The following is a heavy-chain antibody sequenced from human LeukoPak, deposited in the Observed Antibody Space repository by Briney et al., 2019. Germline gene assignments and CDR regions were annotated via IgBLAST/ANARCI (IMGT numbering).Heavy chain of an antibody. J-gene: IGHJ4*02. CDR2: IRYDGSNK. CDR3: ASLVDFDY. Sequence: GGALRLSCAASGFTFSSYGMHWVRQAPGKGLEWVAFIRYDGSNKYYADSVKGRFTISRDNSKNTLYLQMNSLRAEDTAVYCCASLVDFDYWGQGTLVTVSS. D-gene: IGHD6-6*01. CDR1: GFTFSSYG. V-gene: IGHV3-30*02.